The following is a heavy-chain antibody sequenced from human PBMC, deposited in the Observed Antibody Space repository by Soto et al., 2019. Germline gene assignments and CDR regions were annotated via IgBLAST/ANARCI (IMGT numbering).Heavy chain of an antibody. Sequence: HGWSWVRQSPGKGLEWIGEIVHTGDIYQRGSANYNPSLKHRVSISIDMSKNQFSLELNSVTAADTAVYYCASMGYHYGSGSYPLDYWGQGTLVTVSS. J-gene: IGHJ4*02. CDR3: ASMGYHYGSGSYPLDY. CDR2: IVHTGDIYQRGSA. D-gene: IGHD3-10*01. CDR1: HG. V-gene: IGHV4-4*02.